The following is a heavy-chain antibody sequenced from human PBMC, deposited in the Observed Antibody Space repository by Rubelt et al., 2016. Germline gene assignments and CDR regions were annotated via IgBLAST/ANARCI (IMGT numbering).Heavy chain of an antibody. D-gene: IGHD2-21*01. J-gene: IGHJ5*02. V-gene: IGHV4-39*01. CDR3: VRRTFCGGDCYRFDP. CDR1: GGSITSSSYF. Sequence: QPQLQESGPGLVKPSETLSITCTVSGGSITSSSYFWGWIRQPPGKGLEWIGSIYYTGSTYFNPSLKSRVTLSIDTSENYFSLRLNSVTAADTAVYYCVRRTFCGGDCYRFDPWGQGTLVTVSS. CDR2: IYYTGST.